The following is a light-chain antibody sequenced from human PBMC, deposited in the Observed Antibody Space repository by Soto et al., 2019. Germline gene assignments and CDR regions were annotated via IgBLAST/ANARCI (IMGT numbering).Light chain of an antibody. CDR2: EVS. J-gene: IGLJ1*01. Sequence: QSVLTQPPSASGSPGQSVTISCTGTSSDVGGYNYVSWYQHHPGKAPKLMIYEVSKRPSGVPDRFSGSKSGNTASLTVTGVQVEDEADYYCSSYAGSNNFVFGTGTKVTVL. CDR1: SSDVGGYNY. V-gene: IGLV2-8*01. CDR3: SSYAGSNNFV.